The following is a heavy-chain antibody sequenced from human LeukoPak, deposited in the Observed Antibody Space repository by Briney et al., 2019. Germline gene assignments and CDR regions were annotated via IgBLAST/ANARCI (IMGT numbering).Heavy chain of an antibody. CDR1: GYTFTSYY. V-gene: IGHV1-2*04. J-gene: IGHJ3*02. CDR2: INPNSGGT. Sequence: ASVKVSCKASGYTFTSYYMHWVRQAPGQGLEWMGWINPNSGGTNYAQKFQGWVTMTRDTSISTAYMELSRLRSDDTAVYYCARFADPSAFDIWGQGTMVTVSS. CDR3: ARFADPSAFDI.